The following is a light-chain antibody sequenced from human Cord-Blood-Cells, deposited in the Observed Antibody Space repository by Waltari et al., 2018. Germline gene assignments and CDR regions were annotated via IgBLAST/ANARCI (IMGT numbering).Light chain of an antibody. J-gene: IGLJ1*01. CDR3: CSYAGSYTYV. CDR1: SSDVGGYNS. CDR2: DVS. Sequence: QSALTQPRSVSGSPGQSVTISCTGTSSDVGGYNSVSWYQQHPGKAPKLMIDDVSKRPSGVPDRFSGSKSGNTASLTISGLQAEDEADYYCCSYAGSYTYVFGTGTKVTVL. V-gene: IGLV2-11*01.